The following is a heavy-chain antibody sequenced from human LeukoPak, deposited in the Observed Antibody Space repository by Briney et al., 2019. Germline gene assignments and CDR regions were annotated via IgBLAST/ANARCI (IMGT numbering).Heavy chain of an antibody. CDR3: ASSYPTPPHDHGDYSTYYYMDV. CDR1: GGSISSGSYY. V-gene: IGHV4-61*02. Sequence: SETLSLTCTVSGGSISSGSYYWSWIRQPAGKGLEWIGRIYTSGSTNYNPSLKSRVTISVDTSKNQFSLKLSSVTAADTAVYYCASSYPTPPHDHGDYSTYYYMDVWGKGTTVTVSS. D-gene: IGHD4-17*01. J-gene: IGHJ6*03. CDR2: IYTSGST.